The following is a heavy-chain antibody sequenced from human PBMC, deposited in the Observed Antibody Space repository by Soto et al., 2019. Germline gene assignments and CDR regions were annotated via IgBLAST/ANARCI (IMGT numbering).Heavy chain of an antibody. CDR1: GFTFSSYA. V-gene: IGHV3-23*01. D-gene: IGHD5-18*01. CDR3: LKGLAGKYCYGRSYFDY. J-gene: IGHJ4*02. Sequence: EVQLLESGGGLVQPGGSLRLSCAASGFTFSSYAMSWVRQAPGKGLEWVSAISGSGGSTYYADSVKGRFTISRDNSKNTLHLQKNSLRAEDTAVYYCLKGLAGKYCYGRSYFDYWGQGTLVTVSS. CDR2: ISGSGGST.